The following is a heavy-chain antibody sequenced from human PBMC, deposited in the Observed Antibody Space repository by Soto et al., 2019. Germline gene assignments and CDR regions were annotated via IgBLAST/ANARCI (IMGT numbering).Heavy chain of an antibody. V-gene: IGHV4-31*03. D-gene: IGHD2-21*02. CDR1: GGSISSGGYY. CDR2: IYYSGST. J-gene: IGHJ4*02. Sequence: SETLSLTCTVSGGSISSGGYYWSWLRQHPGKGLEWIGHIYYSGSTYYNPSLKSRVTISVDTSKNQFSLKLSSVTAADTAVYYCARGATMTAFDYWGQGTLVTVSS. CDR3: ARGATMTAFDY.